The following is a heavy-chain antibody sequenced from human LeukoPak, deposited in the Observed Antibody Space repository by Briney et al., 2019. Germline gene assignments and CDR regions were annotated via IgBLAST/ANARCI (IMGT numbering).Heavy chain of an antibody. CDR1: GFTFSNYA. Sequence: GGSLRLACAASGFTFSNYAMSWVRQAPGKGLEWVSTISGSGGSTYYVDSVKGRFTISRDNSRNTLDIEMNSLRPEDTAVYYCAKTSQYSSGWFDYWGQGTLVTVSS. CDR3: AKTSQYSSGWFDY. J-gene: IGHJ4*02. D-gene: IGHD6-19*01. CDR2: ISGSGGST. V-gene: IGHV3-23*01.